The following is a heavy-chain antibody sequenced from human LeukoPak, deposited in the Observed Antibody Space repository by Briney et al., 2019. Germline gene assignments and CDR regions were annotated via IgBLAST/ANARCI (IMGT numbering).Heavy chain of an antibody. CDR2: IYTTRST. CDR1: GGTICYILSVSHS. V-gene: IGHV4-61*02. Sequence: SETLSLTCTVSGGTICYILSVSHSSSWIRQPAGWGMQWIGRIYTTRSTNYNASLKSRVTISIDTSKNQFSLKRSSVTAADMALYYCAREYSSSSLWFDPWGQGTLVTVSS. J-gene: IGHJ5*02. D-gene: IGHD6-6*01. CDR3: AREYSSSSLWFDP.